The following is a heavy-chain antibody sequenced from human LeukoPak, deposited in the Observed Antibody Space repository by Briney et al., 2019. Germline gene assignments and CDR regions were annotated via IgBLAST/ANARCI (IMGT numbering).Heavy chain of an antibody. V-gene: IGHV1-69*04. CDR1: GGTFSSYA. J-gene: IGHJ3*02. D-gene: IGHD6-13*01. Sequence: SVKVSCKASGGTFSSYAISWVRQAPGQGLEWMGRIIPILGIANYAQKFQGRVTITADKSTSTAYMELSSLRSEDTAVYYCARGGEAAAGTSRAFDIWGQGTMVTVSS. CDR2: IIPILGIA. CDR3: ARGGEAAAGTSRAFDI.